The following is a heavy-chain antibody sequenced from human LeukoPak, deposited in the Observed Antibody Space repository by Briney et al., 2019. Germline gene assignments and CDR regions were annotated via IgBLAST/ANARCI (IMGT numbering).Heavy chain of an antibody. CDR2: ISWNSGSI. V-gene: IGHV3-9*01. CDR3: AKDISAMAGAIAY. J-gene: IGHJ4*02. Sequence: GGSLRLSCAASGFTFSNAWMSWVRQAPGKGLEWVSGISWNSGSIGYADSVKGRFTISRDNAKNSLYLQMNSLRAEDTALYYCAKDISAMAGAIAYWGQGTLVTVSS. CDR1: GFTFSNAW. D-gene: IGHD2-2*02.